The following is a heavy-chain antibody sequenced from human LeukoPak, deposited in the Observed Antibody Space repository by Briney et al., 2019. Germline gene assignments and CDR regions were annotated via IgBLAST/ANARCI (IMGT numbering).Heavy chain of an antibody. Sequence: PGGSLRLSCVASGFTFSSYAMTWVRQAPGKGLEWISAIKNSGVTTYYADSVKGRFTISRDNSKNTLYLQLNSLRAEDTAVYYCAKTNTTYGFTHFDYWGQGTLVTVSS. D-gene: IGHD3-10*01. V-gene: IGHV3-23*01. CDR3: AKTNTTYGFTHFDY. CDR2: IKNSGVTT. CDR1: GFTFSSYA. J-gene: IGHJ4*02.